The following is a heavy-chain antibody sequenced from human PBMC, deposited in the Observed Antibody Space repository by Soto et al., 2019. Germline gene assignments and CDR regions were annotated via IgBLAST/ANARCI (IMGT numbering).Heavy chain of an antibody. Sequence: WTWIRQPPGKGLELTGYIYYSGSTRYNPSLKSRVTISVDMSKNQFSLKLSSVIAADTAVYYCARAYGGFDNGLDVWGQGTAVTVSS. J-gene: IGHJ6*02. CDR2: IYYSGST. CDR3: ARAYGGFDNGLDV. V-gene: IGHV4-59*01. D-gene: IGHD5-12*01.